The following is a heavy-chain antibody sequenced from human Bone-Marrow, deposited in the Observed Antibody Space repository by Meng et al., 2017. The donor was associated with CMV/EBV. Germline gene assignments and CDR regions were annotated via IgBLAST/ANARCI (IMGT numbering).Heavy chain of an antibody. CDR2: IRSKANSYAT. CDR1: GFTLSGSA. Sequence: GESLKTSCPASGFTLSGSAMHWVRQASGKGLEWVGRIRSKANSYATAYAASVKGRFTISRDDSKNTAYLQMNSLKTEDTAVYYCTRRHYYDSSGYYSDYWGQRTLVTVSS. D-gene: IGHD3-22*01. V-gene: IGHV3-73*01. CDR3: TRRHYYDSSGYYSDY. J-gene: IGHJ4*02.